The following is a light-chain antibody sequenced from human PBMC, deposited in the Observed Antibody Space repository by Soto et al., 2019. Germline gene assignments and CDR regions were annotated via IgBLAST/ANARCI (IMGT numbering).Light chain of an antibody. CDR2: LSSDGGH. J-gene: IGLJ2*01. CDR3: QPWDTCARVV. Sequence: QPVLTQSPSASASLGASVKLTCTLSSGHSSYAIAWHQQQPEKGPRYLMKLSSDGGHSKGDGIPDRFAGSSSGAERYLTNSTLQSEDAADYNCQPWDTCARVVFGGATKVTVL. V-gene: IGLV4-69*01. CDR1: SGHSSYA.